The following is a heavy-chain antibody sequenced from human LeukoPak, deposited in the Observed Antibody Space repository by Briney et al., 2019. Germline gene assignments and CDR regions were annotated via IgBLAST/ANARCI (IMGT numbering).Heavy chain of an antibody. J-gene: IGHJ4*02. CDR3: AKGDSSGWTAFDY. D-gene: IGHD6-19*01. CDR1: GFTFSSYG. Sequence: GGSLRLSCAASGFTFSSYGTHWVRQAPGKGLEWVAVISYDGSNKYYADSVKGRFTISRDNSKNTLYLQMNSLRAEDTAVYYCAKGDSSGWTAFDYWGQGTLVTVSS. CDR2: ISYDGSNK. V-gene: IGHV3-30*18.